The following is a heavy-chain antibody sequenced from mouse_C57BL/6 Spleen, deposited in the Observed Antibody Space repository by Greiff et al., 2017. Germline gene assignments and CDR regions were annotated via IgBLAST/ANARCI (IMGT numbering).Heavy chain of an antibody. D-gene: IGHD2-4*01. V-gene: IGHV1-15*01. CDR3: TRSTIYYDYDAGAWFAY. CDR1: GYTFTDYE. CDR2: IDPETGGT. Sequence: QVQLQQSGAELVRPGASVTLSCKASGYTFTDYEMHWVKQTPVHGLEWIGAIDPETGGTAYNQKFKGKAILTADKSSSTAYMELRSLTSEDSAVYYCTRSTIYYDYDAGAWFAYWGQGTLVTVSA. J-gene: IGHJ3*01.